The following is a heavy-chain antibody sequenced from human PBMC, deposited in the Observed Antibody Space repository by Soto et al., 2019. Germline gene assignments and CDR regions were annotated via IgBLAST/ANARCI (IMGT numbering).Heavy chain of an antibody. J-gene: IGHJ6*02. CDR1: GFTFSSYA. CDR2: ISGSGGST. V-gene: IGHV3-23*01. D-gene: IGHD6-13*01. CDR3: AKAGISSRDYYYGMDV. Sequence: PGGSLRLSCAASGFTFSSYAMSWVRQAPGKGLEWVSAISGSGGSTYYADSVKGRFTISRDNSKNTLYLQMNSLRAEDTAVYYCAKAGISSRDYYYGMDVRGQGTTVTVSS.